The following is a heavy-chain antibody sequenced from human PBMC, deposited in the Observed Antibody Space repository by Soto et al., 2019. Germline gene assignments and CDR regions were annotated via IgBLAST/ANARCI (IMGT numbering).Heavy chain of an antibody. Sequence: QVQLVESGGGVVQPGRSLRLSCAASGFTFSSYGMHWVRQAPGKGLEWVAVIWYDGSNKYYADSVKGRFTISRDNSKNTLYLQMNSLRAEDTAVYYCARDLRAWVLGDKAPWEDWGQGTLVTVSS. CDR2: IWYDGSNK. D-gene: IGHD4-17*01. CDR3: ARDLRAWVLGDKAPWED. CDR1: GFTFSSYG. V-gene: IGHV3-33*01. J-gene: IGHJ4*02.